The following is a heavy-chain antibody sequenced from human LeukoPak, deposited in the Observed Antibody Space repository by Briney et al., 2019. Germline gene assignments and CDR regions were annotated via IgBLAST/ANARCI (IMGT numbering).Heavy chain of an antibody. CDR1: GYTFTSYY. J-gene: IGHJ4*02. V-gene: IGHV1-46*01. Sequence: GASVKVSCKASGYTFTSYYMHLVRQAPGQGLEWMGIINPSGGSTGYAQKFQGRVTMTRGTSTSTVYMELSSLRSEDTAVYYCARDPLRQQLVQATPFDYWGQGTLVTVSS. CDR2: INPSGGST. CDR3: ARDPLRQQLVQATPFDY. D-gene: IGHD6-13*01.